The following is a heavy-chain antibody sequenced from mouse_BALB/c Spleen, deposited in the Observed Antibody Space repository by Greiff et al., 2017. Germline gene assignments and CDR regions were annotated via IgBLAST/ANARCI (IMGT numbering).Heavy chain of an antibody. V-gene: IGHV1-14*01. J-gene: IGHJ3*01. CDR2: INPYNDGT. Sequence: VQLKQSGPELVKPGASVKMSCKASGYTFTSYVMHWVKQKPGQGLEWIGYINPYNDGTKYNEKFKGKATLTSDKSSSTAYMELSSLTSEDSAVYYCAREGDLLRLPFAYWGQGTLVTVSA. CDR3: AREGDLLRLPFAY. D-gene: IGHD1-2*01. CDR1: GYTFTSYV.